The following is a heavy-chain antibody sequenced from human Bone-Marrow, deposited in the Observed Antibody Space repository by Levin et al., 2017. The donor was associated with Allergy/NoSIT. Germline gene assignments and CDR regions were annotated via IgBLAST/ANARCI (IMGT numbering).Heavy chain of an antibody. Sequence: GGSLRLSCAASGFTFTSFPMNWVRQAPGKGLEWIAYINSNGDGTNYADSVMGRFTISRDNAKKSLSLQMNSLTVEDTAIYYCAREPHAGSQAEAGYWGQGTQVNV. CDR2: INSNGDGT. D-gene: IGHD3-10*01. CDR3: AREPHAGSQAEAGY. CDR1: GFTFTSFP. V-gene: IGHV3-48*03. J-gene: IGHJ4*02.